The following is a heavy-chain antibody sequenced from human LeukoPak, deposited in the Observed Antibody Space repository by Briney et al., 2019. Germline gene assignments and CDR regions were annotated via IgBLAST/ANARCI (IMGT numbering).Heavy chain of an antibody. D-gene: IGHD3-9*01. CDR2: ISSSSSYI. J-gene: IGHJ5*02. CDR1: GFTFSSYS. V-gene: IGHV3-21*04. Sequence: NPGGSLRLSCAASGFTFSSYSMNWVRQAPGKGLEWVSSISSSSSYIYYADSVKGRFTISRDNAKNSLYLQMNSLRAEDTAVYYCAKGTLRYFDWYPLEFDPWGQGTLVTVSS. CDR3: AKGTLRYFDWYPLEFDP.